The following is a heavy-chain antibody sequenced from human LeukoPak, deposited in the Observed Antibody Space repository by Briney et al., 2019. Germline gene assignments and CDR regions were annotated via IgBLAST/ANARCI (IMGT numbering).Heavy chain of an antibody. J-gene: IGHJ4*02. CDR1: GGSVSSGSYY. CDR3: ARDSLYTSGSTY. V-gene: IGHV4-61*01. Sequence: SETLSLTCTVSGGSVSSGSYYWSWNRQPPGKGLEWIGYIYYSGSTKYNPSLKSRVTISLDTSNNQFSLKLNSVTAADTAVYYCARDSLYTSGSTYWGQGTLVTVSS. CDR2: IYYSGST. D-gene: IGHD6-19*01.